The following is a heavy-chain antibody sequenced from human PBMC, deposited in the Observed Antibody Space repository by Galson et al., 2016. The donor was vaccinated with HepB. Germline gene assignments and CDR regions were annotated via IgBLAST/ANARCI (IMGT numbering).Heavy chain of an antibody. CDR3: ARHWGRNSRIDY. CDR1: GGAMKTFY. V-gene: IGHV4-59*08. Sequence: SETLSLTCSVSGGAMKTFYWSWIRQSPGKGLEWIRYIYHSGTTYYNPSLKSRVTISIDTWNNKFSLKMTGMTASDTAVYYCARHWGRNSRIDYWGQGTLVTVSS. CDR2: IYHSGTT. D-gene: IGHD3-16*01. J-gene: IGHJ4*02.